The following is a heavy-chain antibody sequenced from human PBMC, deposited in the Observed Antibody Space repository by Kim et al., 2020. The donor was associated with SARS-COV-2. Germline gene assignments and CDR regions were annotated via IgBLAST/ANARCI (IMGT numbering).Heavy chain of an antibody. J-gene: IGHJ5*02. CDR3: ARGDSGYGYLRRNNWFDP. D-gene: IGHD5-12*01. CDR1: GGSISSGGYY. Sequence: SETLSLTCTVSGGSISSGGYYWSWIRQHPGKGLEWIGYIYYSGSTYYNPSLKSRVTISVDTSKNQFSLKLSSVTAADTAVYYCARGDSGYGYLRRNNWFDPWGQGTLVTVSS. CDR2: IYYSGST. V-gene: IGHV4-31*03.